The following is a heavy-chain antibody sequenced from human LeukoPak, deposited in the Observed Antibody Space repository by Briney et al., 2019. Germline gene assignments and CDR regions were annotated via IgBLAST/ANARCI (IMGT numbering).Heavy chain of an antibody. CDR3: ARYYGSELDY. CDR1: GGTFSSYA. V-gene: IGHV1-8*03. Sequence: ASVKVSCKASGGTFSSYAISWVRQATGQGLEWMGWMNPNSGNTGYAQKFQGRVTITRNTSISTAYMELSSLRSEDTAVYYCARYYGSELDYWGQGTLVTVSS. J-gene: IGHJ4*02. CDR2: MNPNSGNT. D-gene: IGHD3-10*01.